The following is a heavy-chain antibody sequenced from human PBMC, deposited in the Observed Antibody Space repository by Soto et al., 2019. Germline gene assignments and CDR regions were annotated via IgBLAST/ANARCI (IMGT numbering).Heavy chain of an antibody. CDR2: IYYSGST. Sequence: PSETLSLTCTVSGGSISSGGYYWSWIRQHPGKGLEWIGYIYYSGSTYYNPSLKGRVTISVDTSKNQFSLKLSSVTAADTAVYYCARGQGPYYYDSSGPPTGAFDIWGQGTMVTVSS. CDR1: GGSISSGGYY. CDR3: ARGQGPYYYDSSGPPTGAFDI. V-gene: IGHV4-31*03. D-gene: IGHD3-22*01. J-gene: IGHJ3*02.